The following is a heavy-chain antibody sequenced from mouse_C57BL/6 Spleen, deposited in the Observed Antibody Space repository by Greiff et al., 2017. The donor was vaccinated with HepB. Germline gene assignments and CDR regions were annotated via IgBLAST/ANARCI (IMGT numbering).Heavy chain of an antibody. J-gene: IGHJ4*01. CDR1: GYTFTSYW. CDR2: IDPSDSET. D-gene: IGHD2-4*01. Sequence: QVHVKQPGAELVRPGSSVKLSCKASGYTFTSYWMHWVKQRPIQGLEWIGNIDPSDSETHYNQKFKDKATLTVDKSSSTAYMQLSSLTSEDSAVYYCARDDYGSAMDYWGQGTSVTVSS. CDR3: ARDDYGSAMDY. V-gene: IGHV1-52*01.